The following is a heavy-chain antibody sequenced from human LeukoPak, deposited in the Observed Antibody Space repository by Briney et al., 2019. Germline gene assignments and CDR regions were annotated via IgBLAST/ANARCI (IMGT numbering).Heavy chain of an antibody. CDR2: IYHSGST. CDR1: GGSISSYY. V-gene: IGHV4-39*01. CDR3: ARLPRYYYYYMDV. J-gene: IGHJ6*03. Sequence: SETLSLTCTVSGGSISSYYWGWIRQPPGKGLEWIGSIYHSGSTCYNPSLKSRVTISVDTSKNQFSLKLSSVTAADTAVYYCARLPRYYYYYMDVWGKGTTVTISS.